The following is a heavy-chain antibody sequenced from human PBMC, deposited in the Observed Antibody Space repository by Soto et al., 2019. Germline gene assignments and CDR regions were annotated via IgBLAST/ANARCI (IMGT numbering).Heavy chain of an antibody. CDR3: ARDHEVRTMVRGVDYYGMDV. Sequence: SETLSLTCTVSGGSISSYYWSWIRQPPGKGLEWIGYIYYSGSTNYNPSLKSRVTISVDTSKNQFSLKLSSVTAADTAVYYCARDHEVRTMVRGVDYYGMDVWGQGTTVTVSS. CDR2: IYYSGST. J-gene: IGHJ6*02. CDR1: GGSISSYY. V-gene: IGHV4-59*01. D-gene: IGHD3-10*01.